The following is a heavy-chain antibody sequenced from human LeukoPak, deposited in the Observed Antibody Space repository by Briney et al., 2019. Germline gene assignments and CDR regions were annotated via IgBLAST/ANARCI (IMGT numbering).Heavy chain of an antibody. D-gene: IGHD6-13*01. V-gene: IGHV4-59*08. Sequence: PSETLSLTCIVSGDSVSGYYWNWIRQPPGKGLEWIGYIHYSGITNYNPSLKSRVTISEDMSKKQFSLKLSSVTAADTAVYYCARQEAAAGFDFWGQGTLVTISS. CDR2: IHYSGIT. CDR1: GDSVSGYY. J-gene: IGHJ4*02. CDR3: ARQEAAAGFDF.